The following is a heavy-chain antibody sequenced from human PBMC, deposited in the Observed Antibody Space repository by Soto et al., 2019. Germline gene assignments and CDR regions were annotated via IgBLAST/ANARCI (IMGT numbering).Heavy chain of an antibody. Sequence: EVQLVESGGGLVQPGGSLRLTCTASGFTFTSSWMAWVRQAPGKGLEWVGNIKQDGSEVYYLDSVRGRFTLSRDSAWKSLYLQVSSLRVEDTAVYYRSGIQNNWFDPCGQGTLVADSS. CDR1: GFTFTSSW. CDR3: SGIQNNWFDP. J-gene: IGHJ5*02. V-gene: IGHV3-7*01. CDR2: IKQDGSEV.